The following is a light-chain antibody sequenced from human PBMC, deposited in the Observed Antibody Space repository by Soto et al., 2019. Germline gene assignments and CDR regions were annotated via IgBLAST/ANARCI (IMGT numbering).Light chain of an antibody. J-gene: IGKJ5*01. Sequence: EIVMTQSPATLSVSPGDRATLSCRASQSVTSNLAWYQQKPGQAPRLLIYGASTRATGIPARFSGSGSGTEFTLTISSLQSEDFAVYFCQQDNNWPPITFGQGKRLEIK. CDR2: GAS. CDR1: QSVTSN. CDR3: QQDNNWPPIT. V-gene: IGKV3-15*01.